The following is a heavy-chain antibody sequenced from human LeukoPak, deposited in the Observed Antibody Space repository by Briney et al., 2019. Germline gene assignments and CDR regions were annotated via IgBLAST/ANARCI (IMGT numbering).Heavy chain of an antibody. J-gene: IGHJ5*02. V-gene: IGHV4-4*07. CDR3: ARDTGTTGEVKFDP. CDR2: IYTSGST. D-gene: IGHD4-17*01. CDR1: GGSISSYY. Sequence: SETLSLTCTVSGGSISSYYWSWIRQPAGKGLEWIGRIYTSGSTNYNPPLKSRVNMSVDTSKSQFSLNLMSVTAVDTAVYYCARDTGTTGEVKFDPWGQGTLVTVSS.